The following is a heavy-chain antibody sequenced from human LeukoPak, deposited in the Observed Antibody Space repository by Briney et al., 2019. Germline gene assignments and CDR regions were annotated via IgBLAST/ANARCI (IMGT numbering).Heavy chain of an antibody. J-gene: IGHJ5*02. CDR1: GYSISSGYY. Sequence: SETLSLTCTVSGYSISSGYYWGWIRQPPGQGLEWIGSIYHSGSTYYNPSLKSRVTISVDTSKNQFSLKLSSVTAADTAVYYCARGGVADYDFWSGLHNWFDPWGQGTLVTVSS. D-gene: IGHD3-3*01. V-gene: IGHV4-38-2*02. CDR2: IYHSGST. CDR3: ARGGVADYDFWSGLHNWFDP.